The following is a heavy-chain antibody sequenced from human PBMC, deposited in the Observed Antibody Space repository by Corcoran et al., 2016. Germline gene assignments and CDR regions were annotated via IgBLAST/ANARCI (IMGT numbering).Heavy chain of an antibody. CDR1: GYTFITYG. J-gene: IGHJ5*02. V-gene: IGHV1-18*04. Sequence: QVQLVQSGAEVKMPGASVKVSCKASGYTFITYGISWLRQAPGQGLEWMGWISVYNGNTNYAQNLQGRVTMTTDRSTSTAYMELRSLRSDDTAVYYCARDREAARPGWFDPWGQGTLVTVSS. CDR2: ISVYNGNT. CDR3: ARDREAARPGWFDP. D-gene: IGHD6-6*01.